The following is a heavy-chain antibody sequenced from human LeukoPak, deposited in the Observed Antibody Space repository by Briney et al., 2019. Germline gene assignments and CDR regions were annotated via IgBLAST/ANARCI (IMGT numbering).Heavy chain of an antibody. D-gene: IGHD4-17*01. V-gene: IGHV4-30-4*01. CDR3: ARYGDWSIDY. J-gene: IGHJ4*02. Sequence: SETLSLTCTVSGGSITSGDFYWSWIRQPPGKGLEWIGHIYYSGSTYHNPSLKSRVTISVDTSKNQFSLKLSSVTAADTAVYYCARYGDWSIDYWGQGTLVTVSS. CDR1: GGSITSGDFY. CDR2: IYYSGST.